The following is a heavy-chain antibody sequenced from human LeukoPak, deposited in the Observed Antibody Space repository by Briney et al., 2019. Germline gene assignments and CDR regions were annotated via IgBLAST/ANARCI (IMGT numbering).Heavy chain of an antibody. V-gene: IGHV3-23*01. Sequence: PGGSLRLSCAASGFTFSSCGMSWVRQAPGKGLEWVSAISGSGGSTYYADSVKGRFTISRDNSKNTLYLQMNSLRAEDTAVYYCAKDYDSSGYYHYFDYWGQGTLVTVSS. D-gene: IGHD3-22*01. CDR2: ISGSGGST. CDR1: GFTFSSCG. CDR3: AKDYDSSGYYHYFDY. J-gene: IGHJ4*02.